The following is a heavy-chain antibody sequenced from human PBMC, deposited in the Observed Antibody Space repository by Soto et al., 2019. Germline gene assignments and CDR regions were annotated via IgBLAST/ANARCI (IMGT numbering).Heavy chain of an antibody. CDR2: IYYSGST. D-gene: IGHD4-17*01. Sequence: QVQLQESGPGLVKPSETLSLTCTVSGGSISSYYWSWIRQPPGKGLEWIGYIYYSGSTNYNPSLKRRVTISVDTSKNQFSLKLSSVTAADTAVYYCARAGDYHAVGEYYFDYWGQGTLVTVSS. V-gene: IGHV4-59*01. CDR3: ARAGDYHAVGEYYFDY. J-gene: IGHJ4*02. CDR1: GGSISSYY.